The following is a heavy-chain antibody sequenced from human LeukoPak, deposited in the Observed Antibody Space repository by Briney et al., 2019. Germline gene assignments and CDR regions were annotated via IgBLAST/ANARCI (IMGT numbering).Heavy chain of an antibody. J-gene: IGHJ6*03. D-gene: IGHD2-2*01. CDR3: ARDGCSSTSCYDDYYYMDV. V-gene: IGHV4-4*07. CDR2: IYTSGST. CDR1: GGSISSYY. Sequence: SETLSLTCTVSGGSISSYYWSWIRQPAGKGLEWIGRIYTSGSTNYNPSPKSRVTISVDKSKNQFSLKLSSVTAADTAVYYCARDGCSSTSCYDDYYYMDVWGKGTTVTVSS.